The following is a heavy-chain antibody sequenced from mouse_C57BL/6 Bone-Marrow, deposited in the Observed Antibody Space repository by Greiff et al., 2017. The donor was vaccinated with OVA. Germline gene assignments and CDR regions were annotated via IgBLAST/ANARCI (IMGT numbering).Heavy chain of an antibody. J-gene: IGHJ1*03. CDR2: INYDGSST. D-gene: IGHD1-1*01. CDR3: ARDVSGNWYFDV. Sequence: EVKLVESEGGLVQPGSSMKLSCTASGFTFSDYYMAWVRQVPEKGPEWVANINYDGSSTYYLDSLKSRFIISRDNAKNILYLQMSSLKSEDTATYYCARDVSGNWYFDVWGTGTTVTVSS. CDR1: GFTFSDYY. V-gene: IGHV5-16*01.